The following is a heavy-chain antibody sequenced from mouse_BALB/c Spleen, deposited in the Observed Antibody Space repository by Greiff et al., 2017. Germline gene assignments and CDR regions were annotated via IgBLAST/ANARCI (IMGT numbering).Heavy chain of an antibody. CDR1: GFNIKDTY. V-gene: IGHV14-3*02. D-gene: IGHD2-3*01. CDR3: ARWSDGYFDY. Sequence: EVKVVESGAELVKPGASVKLSCTASGFNIKDTYMHWVKQRPEQGLEWIGRIDPANGNTKYDPKFQGKATITADTSSNTAYLQLSSLTSEDTAVYYCARWSDGYFDYWGQGTTLTVSS. J-gene: IGHJ2*01. CDR2: IDPANGNT.